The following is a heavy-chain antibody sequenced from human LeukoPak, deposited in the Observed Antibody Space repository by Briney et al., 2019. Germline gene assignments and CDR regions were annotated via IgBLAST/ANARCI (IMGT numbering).Heavy chain of an antibody. V-gene: IGHV3-23*01. J-gene: IGHJ4*02. Sequence: GGSLRLSCAASGFTFSSYWMHWVRQAPGKGLEWVSVISVTVVTTSYSHSVKRPFTISTNNSKITLYLQMNSLRAEDTAVYYCAKAPSGYSSGWFDYWGQGTLVTVSS. CDR1: GFTFSSYW. D-gene: IGHD6-19*01. CDR3: AKAPSGYSSGWFDY. CDR2: ISVTVVTT.